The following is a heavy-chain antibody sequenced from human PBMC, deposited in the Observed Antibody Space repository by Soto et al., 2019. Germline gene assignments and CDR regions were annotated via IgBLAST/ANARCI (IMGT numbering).Heavy chain of an antibody. CDR1: GFTFSTSA. CDR2: ISGSGGGK. D-gene: IGHD6-13*01. J-gene: IGHJ4*02. CDR3: AKDYSSSWSLDY. V-gene: IGHV3-23*01. Sequence: GGSLRLSCEASGFTFSTSAMSWVRQAPGKGLEWVSTISGSGGGKYYADSVNGRFTISGDNSKNTLFLQMNSLRAEDTAVYYCAKDYSSSWSLDYWGQGTLVTVSS.